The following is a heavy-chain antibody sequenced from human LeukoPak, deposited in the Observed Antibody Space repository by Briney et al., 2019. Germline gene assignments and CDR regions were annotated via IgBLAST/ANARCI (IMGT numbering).Heavy chain of an antibody. Sequence: GASVKVSFKASGYTFTGYYMHWVRQAPGQGLEWMGWINPNSGGTNYAQKFQGRVTMTRDTSISTAYMELSRLRSDDTAVYYCARALMSSIAARSVDYWGQGTLVTVSS. V-gene: IGHV1-2*02. CDR3: ARALMSSIAARSVDY. D-gene: IGHD6-6*01. J-gene: IGHJ4*02. CDR2: INPNSGGT. CDR1: GYTFTGYY.